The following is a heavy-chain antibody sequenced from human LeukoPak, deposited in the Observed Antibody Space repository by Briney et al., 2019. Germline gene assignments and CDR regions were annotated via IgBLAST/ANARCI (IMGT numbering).Heavy chain of an antibody. CDR2: MKEDGGEI. D-gene: IGHD4-23*01. Sequence: GGSLRLSCAASGFTFSDYYMSWTRQAPGKGLEWVANMKEDGGEINYVDSVKGRFTISRDNAKNSLDLQMNSLRVDDTAVYYCVRDRGYSTFDYWGQGTLVIVSS. V-gene: IGHV3-7*01. J-gene: IGHJ4*02. CDR3: VRDRGYSTFDY. CDR1: GFTFSDYY.